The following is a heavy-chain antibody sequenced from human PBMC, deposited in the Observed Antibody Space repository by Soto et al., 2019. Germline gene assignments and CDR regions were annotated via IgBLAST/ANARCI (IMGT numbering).Heavy chain of an antibody. V-gene: IGHV4-59*01. D-gene: IGHD3-10*01. Sequence: SETLSLTCTVSGGSISSYYWSWIRQPPGKGLEWIGYIYYSGSTNYNPSLKSRVTISVDTSKNQFSLKLSSVTAADTAVYYCARDMRRYYGSGSYYNPYNWFDPWGQGTLVTVS. CDR3: ARDMRRYYGSGSYYNPYNWFDP. CDR2: IYYSGST. CDR1: GGSISSYY. J-gene: IGHJ5*02.